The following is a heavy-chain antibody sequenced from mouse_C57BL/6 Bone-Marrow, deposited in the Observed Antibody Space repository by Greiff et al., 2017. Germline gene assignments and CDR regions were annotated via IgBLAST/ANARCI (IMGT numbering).Heavy chain of an antibody. CDR3: NKFITTVVANYAMDY. V-gene: IGHV1-55*01. D-gene: IGHD1-1*01. CDR1: GYTFTRYW. J-gene: IGHJ4*01. Sequence: QVQLQQSGAELVKPGASVKMSCKASGYTFTRYWITWVKQRPGQGLEWIGDIYPGSGSTNYNEKFKSKATLTVDTSSSTAYMQLSSLTSEDSAVYYCNKFITTVVANYAMDYWGQGTSVTVSS. CDR2: IYPGSGST.